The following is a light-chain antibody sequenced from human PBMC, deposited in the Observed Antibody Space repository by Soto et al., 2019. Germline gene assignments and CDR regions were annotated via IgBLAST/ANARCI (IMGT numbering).Light chain of an antibody. CDR1: QTLNNY. J-gene: IGKJ4*01. CDR3: QQSFSPLLT. V-gene: IGKV1-39*01. CDR2: AAS. Sequence: DIQMTKSPSSVSASVGDRVTITCRASQTLNNYLTWFQQKPGKAPKVLIYAASTLQSGVPSRFSCSGSGAEFTLTISSLQPEDFATYYCQQSFSPLLTVGGGTKVEIK.